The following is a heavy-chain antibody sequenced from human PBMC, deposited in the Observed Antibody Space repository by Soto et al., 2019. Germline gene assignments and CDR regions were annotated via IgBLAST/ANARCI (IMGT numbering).Heavy chain of an antibody. CDR1: GFTFRNYA. D-gene: IGHD2-2*01. J-gene: IGHJ4*02. V-gene: IGHV3-23*01. Sequence: GGSLRLSCAASGFTFRNYAMSWARQAPGKGLEWVSAISGSGGTTHYADSVKGRFTISRGNSKNTLYLQMNSLRVEDTAVYYCAKDRSSTSCYAFDYWGQGSLVTVSS. CDR2: ISGSGGTT. CDR3: AKDRSSTSCYAFDY.